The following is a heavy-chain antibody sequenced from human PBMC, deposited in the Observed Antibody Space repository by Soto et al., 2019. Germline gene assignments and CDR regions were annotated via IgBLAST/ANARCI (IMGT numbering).Heavy chain of an antibody. D-gene: IGHD1-1*01. V-gene: IGHV4-34*01. J-gene: IGHJ3*02. CDR1: GGSVNSGNYY. CDR2: MSHSGGT. Sequence: QVQLQQWGAGLLKPSETLSLTCAVFGGSVNSGNYYWSWIRQPPGKGLEWIGEMSHSGGTHFNPSLKCRVPISVDTSKNQFALKMSSGTAADTALYYCARVERGTATTVVDAFDIWGPGTMVTVSS. CDR3: ARVERGTATTVVDAFDI.